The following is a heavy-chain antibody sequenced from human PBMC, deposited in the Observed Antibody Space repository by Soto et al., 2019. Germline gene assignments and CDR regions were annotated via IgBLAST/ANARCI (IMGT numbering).Heavy chain of an antibody. V-gene: IGHV5-51*01. CDR2: IYPGDSDT. D-gene: IGHD3-22*01. J-gene: IGHJ3*02. CDR3: ARNLPPYYYDSSGYYYVFAFDI. Sequence: GDSLKISCLGSGYSFTSYWIGWVRQMPGKGLEWMGIIYPGDSDTRYSPSFQGQVTISADKSISTAYLQWNSLKASDTAMYYCARNLPPYYYDSSGYYYVFAFDIWGKGTMVTVSS. CDR1: GYSFTSYW.